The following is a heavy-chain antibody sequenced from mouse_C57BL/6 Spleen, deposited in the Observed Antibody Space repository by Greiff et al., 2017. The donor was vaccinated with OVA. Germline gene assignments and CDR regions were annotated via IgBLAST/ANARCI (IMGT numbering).Heavy chain of an antibody. CDR2: IYPRSGNT. J-gene: IGHJ2*01. CDR3: ARYQTAQATDY. Sequence: VHLVESGAELARPGASVKLSCKASGYTFTSYGISWVKQRTGQGLEWIGEIYPRSGNTYYNEKFKGKATLTADKSSSTAYMELRSLTSEDSAVYFCARYQTAQATDYWGQGTTLTVSS. V-gene: IGHV1-81*01. D-gene: IGHD3-2*02. CDR1: GYTFTSYG.